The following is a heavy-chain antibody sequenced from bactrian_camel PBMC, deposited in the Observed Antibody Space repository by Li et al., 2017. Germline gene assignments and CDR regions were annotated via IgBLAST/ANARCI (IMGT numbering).Heavy chain of an antibody. CDR2: ITSGGST. Sequence: HVKLVESGGGSVQTGGSLKLSCTASTRSIFSRCGMGWYRQAPGKERDLVSSITSGGSTSYADSVKGRFTISQDNAKNMLYLQMNSLKPEDTAMYYCNAYLEVGYSGPWCKDVTDYWGQGTQVTVS. J-gene: IGHJ4*01. CDR1: TRSIFSRCG. D-gene: IGHD1*01. V-gene: IGHV3S53*01. CDR3: NAYLEVGYSGPWCKDVTDY.